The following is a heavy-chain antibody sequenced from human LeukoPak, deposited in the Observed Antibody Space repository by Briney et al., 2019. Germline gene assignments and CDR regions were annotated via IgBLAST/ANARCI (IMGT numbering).Heavy chain of an antibody. Sequence: SETLSLTCTVSGGSISSYYWSWIRQPAGKGLEWIGRIYTSGSTNYNPSLNSRVTISVDTSKNQFSLKLSSVTAADTAVYYCARGGGSGWYHYYYYYMDVWGKGTTVTVSS. D-gene: IGHD6-19*01. V-gene: IGHV4-4*07. J-gene: IGHJ6*03. CDR1: GGSISSYY. CDR2: IYTSGST. CDR3: ARGGGSGWYHYYYYYMDV.